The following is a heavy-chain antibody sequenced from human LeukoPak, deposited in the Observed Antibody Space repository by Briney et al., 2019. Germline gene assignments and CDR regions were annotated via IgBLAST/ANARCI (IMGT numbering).Heavy chain of an antibody. D-gene: IGHD3-9*01. CDR3: ARSSLLRYFDWLLGDDAFDI. J-gene: IGHJ3*02. Sequence: SETLSLTCTVSGGSISSGSYYWSWIRQPAGKGLEWIGRIYTSGSTNYNPSLKSRVTISVDTSKNQFSLKLSSVTAADTAVYYCARSSLLRYFDWLLGDDAFDIWGQGTMVTVSS. V-gene: IGHV4-61*02. CDR2: IYTSGST. CDR1: GGSISSGSYY.